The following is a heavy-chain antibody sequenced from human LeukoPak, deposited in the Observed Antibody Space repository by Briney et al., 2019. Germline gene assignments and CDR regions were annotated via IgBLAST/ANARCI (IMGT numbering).Heavy chain of an antibody. CDR2: IYHSGST. Sequence: SETLSLTCTVSGYSISSGYYWGWIRQPPGKGLEWIGSIYHSGSTYYNPSLKSRVTISVDTSKNQFSLKLSSVTAADTAVYYCARGREYDFWSGYSDAFDIWGQGTMVTVSS. CDR1: GYSISSGYY. D-gene: IGHD3-3*01. J-gene: IGHJ3*02. CDR3: ARGREYDFWSGYSDAFDI. V-gene: IGHV4-38-2*02.